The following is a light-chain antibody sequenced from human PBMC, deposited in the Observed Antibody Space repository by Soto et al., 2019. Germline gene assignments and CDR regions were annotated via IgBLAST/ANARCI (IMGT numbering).Light chain of an antibody. CDR1: QDIYNY. CDR2: GAS. Sequence: DLQMTQSPSSLSASVGDRVTITCQASQDIYNYLNWYQQKPGKAPNLLIYGASNLETGVPSRFSGSGSGTYFTFTISSLHPEDIATYYCQQYDNFPYNFGQGTKLAIK. J-gene: IGKJ2*01. V-gene: IGKV1-33*01. CDR3: QQYDNFPYN.